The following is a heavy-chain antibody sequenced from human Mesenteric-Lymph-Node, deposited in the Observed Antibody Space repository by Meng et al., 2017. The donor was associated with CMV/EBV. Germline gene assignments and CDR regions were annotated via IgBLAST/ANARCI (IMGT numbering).Heavy chain of an antibody. CDR2: IYHNGYT. D-gene: IGHD3-16*01. J-gene: IGHJ2*01. V-gene: IGHV4-61*01. Sequence: LTCTVSGGSVSRDSYHWTWIRQHPGKGLECLGYIYHNGYTNYNPSLKSRVTISVDTSRNQFSLKLTSMTAADTAVHYCARGALGSFDLWGRGTLVTVSS. CDR3: ARGALGSFDL. CDR1: GGSVSRDSYH.